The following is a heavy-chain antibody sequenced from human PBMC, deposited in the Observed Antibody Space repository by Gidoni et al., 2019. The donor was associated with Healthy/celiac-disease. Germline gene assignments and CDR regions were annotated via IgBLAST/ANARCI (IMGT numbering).Heavy chain of an antibody. CDR2: ISSSSSTI. V-gene: IGHV3-48*01. J-gene: IGHJ6*02. Sequence: EVQLVESGGGLVQPGGSLRLSCAASGFTSSSYSMNWVCQAPGKGLEWVSYISSSSSTIYYADSVKGRFTISRDNAKNSLYLQMNSLRAEDTAVYYCARDPVDTAMVGNYYYGMDVWGQGTTVTVSS. CDR3: ARDPVDTAMVGNYYYGMDV. D-gene: IGHD5-18*01. CDR1: GFTSSSYS.